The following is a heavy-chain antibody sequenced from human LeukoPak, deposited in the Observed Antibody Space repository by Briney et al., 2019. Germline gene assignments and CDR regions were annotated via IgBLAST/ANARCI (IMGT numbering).Heavy chain of an antibody. CDR3: ANVGGMVPYYYYMDV. CDR2: IRYDGSNK. CDR1: GFTFSSYG. Sequence: GGSLRLSCAASGFTFSSYGMHWVRQAPGKGLEWVAFIRYDGSNKYYADSVKGRFTISRDNSKNTLYLQMNSLRAEDTAVYYCANVGGMVPYYYYMDVWGKGTTVTVSS. D-gene: IGHD3-10*01. V-gene: IGHV3-30*02. J-gene: IGHJ6*03.